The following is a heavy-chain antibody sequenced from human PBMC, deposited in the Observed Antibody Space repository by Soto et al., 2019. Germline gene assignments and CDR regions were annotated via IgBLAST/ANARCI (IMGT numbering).Heavy chain of an antibody. CDR3: AKLVIGYCSGNTCDDY. CDR1: GFTFSYG. Sequence: VQLLESGGGLIQPGGSLRLSCAASGFTFSYGIHWLRQAPGKGLEWVAYISYDSSNKFYGDSVKGRFTISRDNSKNTQFLQKISLRAEDTAVYYCAKLVIGYCSGNTCDDYWGQGTLVAVSS. V-gene: IGHV3-30*18. CDR2: ISYDSSNK. J-gene: IGHJ4*02. D-gene: IGHD2-15*01.